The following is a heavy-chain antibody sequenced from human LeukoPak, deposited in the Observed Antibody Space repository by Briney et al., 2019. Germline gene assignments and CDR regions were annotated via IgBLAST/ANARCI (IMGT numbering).Heavy chain of an antibody. V-gene: IGHV1-18*01. CDR3: ARKVDTAMVDAFDI. CDR2: ISAYNGNT. J-gene: IGHJ3*02. D-gene: IGHD5-18*01. CDR1: GYTFTSYG. Sequence: ASVKVSCKASGYTFTSYGISWVRQAPGQGLEWMGWISAYNGNTNYAQKLQGRVTMTTDTSTSTAYMELSSLRSEDTAVYYCARKVDTAMVDAFDIWGQGTMVTVSS.